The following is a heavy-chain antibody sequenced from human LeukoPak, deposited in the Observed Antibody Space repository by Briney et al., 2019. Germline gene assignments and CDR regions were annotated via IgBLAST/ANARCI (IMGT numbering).Heavy chain of an antibody. J-gene: IGHJ5*02. CDR1: GGSFSGYY. Sequence: SETLSLTCAVYGGSFSGYYWSWIRQPPGKRLEWIGEINHSGSTNSTPSLKSRVTISVDTSKNQFSLKLSSVTAADTAVYYCARRRKYYYGSGSYYNSWFDPWGQGTLVTVS. D-gene: IGHD3-10*01. V-gene: IGHV4-34*01. CDR3: ARRRKYYYGSGSYYNSWFDP. CDR2: INHSGST.